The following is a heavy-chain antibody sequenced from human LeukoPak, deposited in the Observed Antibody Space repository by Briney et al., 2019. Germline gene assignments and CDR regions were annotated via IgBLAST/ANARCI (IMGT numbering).Heavy chain of an antibody. Sequence: GASVKVSCKASGYTFTSYAMNWVRQAPGQGLEWMGWINTNTGNPTYAQGFTGRFVFSLDTSVSAAYLQISSLKAEDTAVYYCARDPLYQLPHYYYYGMDVWGQGTTVTVSS. CDR1: GYTFTSYA. J-gene: IGHJ6*02. CDR3: ARDPLYQLPHYYYYGMDV. D-gene: IGHD2-2*01. CDR2: INTNTGNP. V-gene: IGHV7-4-1*02.